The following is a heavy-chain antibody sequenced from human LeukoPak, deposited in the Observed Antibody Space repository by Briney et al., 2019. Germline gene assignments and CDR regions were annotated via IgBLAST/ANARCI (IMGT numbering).Heavy chain of an antibody. CDR2: IYYSGST. V-gene: IGHV4-59*08. D-gene: IGHD6-19*01. J-gene: IGHJ4*02. Sequence: SETLSLTCTVSGGSISSYYWSWIRHPPGKGLEWIGYIYYSGSTNYNPSLKSRVTISVDTSKNQFSLKLSSVTAADTAVYYCARHSIVGQWPVPFDYWGQGTLVTVSS. CDR1: GGSISSYY. CDR3: ARHSIVGQWPVPFDY.